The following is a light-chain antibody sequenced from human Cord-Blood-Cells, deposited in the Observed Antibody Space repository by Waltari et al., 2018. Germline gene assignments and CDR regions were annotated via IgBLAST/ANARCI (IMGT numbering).Light chain of an antibody. CDR2: GNS. CDR3: QSYDSSLSGSV. V-gene: IGLV1-40*01. Sequence: QSVLTQPPSVSGAPGQRVTISCTGSSSTIGAGYDVHSYQQLPGTAPKRLIYGNSNRPSGVPDRFSGSKSGTSASLAITGLQAEDEADYYCQSYDSSLSGSVFGGGTKLTVL. CDR1: SSTIGAGYD. J-gene: IGLJ3*02.